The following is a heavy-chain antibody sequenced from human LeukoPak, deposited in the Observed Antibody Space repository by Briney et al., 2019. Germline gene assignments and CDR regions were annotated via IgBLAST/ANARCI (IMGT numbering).Heavy chain of an antibody. Sequence: GGPLRLSCAASGFTFSGYAMSWVRQAPGQGLEWVSTISGFGGSTYYADSVKGRFTISRDNSKNTLYLQMNSLRAEDTAVYYCAKTSYSSGWPLDYWGQGTLVTVSS. V-gene: IGHV3-23*01. CDR3: AKTSYSSGWPLDY. J-gene: IGHJ4*02. CDR1: GFTFSGYA. CDR2: ISGFGGST. D-gene: IGHD6-19*01.